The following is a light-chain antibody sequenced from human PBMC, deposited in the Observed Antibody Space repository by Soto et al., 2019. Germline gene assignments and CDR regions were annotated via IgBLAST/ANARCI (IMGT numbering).Light chain of an antibody. CDR3: QQRSRWPIT. V-gene: IGKV3-11*01. J-gene: IGKJ5*01. Sequence: EIVLPQSPATLSLSPGERATLSCRASQSVSRYLAWYQQKPGQAPRLLIYDASNRATGIPARFSGSGSGTDFTLTISSLEPEDFAVYYCQQRSRWPITFGQGTRLEIK. CDR2: DAS. CDR1: QSVSRY.